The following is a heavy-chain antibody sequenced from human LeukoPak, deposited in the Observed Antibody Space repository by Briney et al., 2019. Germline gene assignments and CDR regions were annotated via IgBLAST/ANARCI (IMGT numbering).Heavy chain of an antibody. CDR3: ARLPSIVGVPFDY. V-gene: IGHV4-59*08. CDR2: IYYSGST. Sequence: SETLSLTCTVSGGSISSYYWSWLRQPPGKGLEWIGYIYYSGSTNYNPSLKSRVTISVDTSKNQFSLKLSSVTAADTAVYYCARLPSIVGVPFDYWGQGTLVTVSS. D-gene: IGHD1-26*01. J-gene: IGHJ4*02. CDR1: GGSISSYY.